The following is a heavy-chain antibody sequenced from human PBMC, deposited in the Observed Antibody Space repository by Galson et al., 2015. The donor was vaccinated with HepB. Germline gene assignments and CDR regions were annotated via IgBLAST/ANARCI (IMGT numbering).Heavy chain of an antibody. Sequence: SLRLSCAASGFIFNRHGMHWVRQAPGKGLEWVAVISYDGKKTYYGDSVKGRFTISRDNSKNTLHLQMNSLRAEDTALYYCARGADWNSFDYWGQGTLVTVSS. D-gene: IGHD1-1*01. CDR2: ISYDGKKT. CDR3: ARGADWNSFDY. CDR1: GFIFNRHG. V-gene: IGHV3-30*03. J-gene: IGHJ4*02.